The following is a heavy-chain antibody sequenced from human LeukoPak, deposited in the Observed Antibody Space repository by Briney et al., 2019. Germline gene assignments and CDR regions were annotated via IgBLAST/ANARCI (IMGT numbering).Heavy chain of an antibody. CDR2: ISAYNGNT. CDR3: ARDVRESMYYYYYYGMDV. J-gene: IGHJ6*02. V-gene: IGHV1-18*01. D-gene: IGHD3-10*01. Sequence: ASVKVSCKASGYTFTSYGISWVRQAPGQGLEWMGWISAYNGNTNYAQKLQGRVTMTTDTSTSTAYMELRSLRSDDTAVYYCARDVRESMYYYYYYGMDVWGQGTTVTVSS. CDR1: GYTFTSYG.